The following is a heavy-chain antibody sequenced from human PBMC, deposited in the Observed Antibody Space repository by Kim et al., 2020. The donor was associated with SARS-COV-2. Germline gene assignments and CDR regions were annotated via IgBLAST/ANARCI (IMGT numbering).Heavy chain of an antibody. CDR3: ARVSPQIVGAPWGPDY. V-gene: IGHV1-3*01. J-gene: IGHJ4*02. CDR2: INAGNGNT. D-gene: IGHD1-26*01. CDR1: GYTFTSYA. Sequence: ASVKVSCKASGYTFTSYAMHWVRQAPGQRLEWMGWINAGNGNTKYSQKFQGRVTITRDTSASTAYMELSSLRSEDTAVYYCARVSPQIVGAPWGPDYWGQGTLVTVSS.